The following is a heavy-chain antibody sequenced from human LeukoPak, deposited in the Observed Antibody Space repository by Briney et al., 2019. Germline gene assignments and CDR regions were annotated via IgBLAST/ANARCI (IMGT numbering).Heavy chain of an antibody. J-gene: IGHJ6*03. CDR1: GFTFGDYA. CDR3: TSPSYDLKNYPAYCMDV. Sequence: GGSLRLSCTASGFTFGDYAMSWVRQAPGKGLEWVGFIRSKAYGGTTEYAASVKGRFTISRDDSKSIAYLQMNSLKAEDTAVYYCTSPSYDLKNYPAYCMDVWGKGTTVTVSS. CDR2: IRSKAYGGTT. V-gene: IGHV3-49*04. D-gene: IGHD3-3*01.